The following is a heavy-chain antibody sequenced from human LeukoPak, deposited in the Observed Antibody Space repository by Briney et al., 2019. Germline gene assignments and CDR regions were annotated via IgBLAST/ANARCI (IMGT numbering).Heavy chain of an antibody. V-gene: IGHV1-69*13. CDR1: GGTFSSYA. CDR2: IIPIFGTA. J-gene: IGHJ4*02. D-gene: IGHD6-19*01. CDR3: ARDRVAVAGNPDY. Sequence: SVKVSCKASGGTFSSYAISWVRQAPGQGPEWMGGIIPIFGTANYAQKFQGRVTITADESTSTAYMELSSLRSGDTAVYYCARDRVAVAGNPDYWGQGTLVTVSS.